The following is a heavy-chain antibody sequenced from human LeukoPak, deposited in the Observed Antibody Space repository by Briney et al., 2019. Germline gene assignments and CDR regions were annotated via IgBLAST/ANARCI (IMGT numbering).Heavy chain of an antibody. J-gene: IGHJ4*02. D-gene: IGHD3-10*01. CDR2: IYYSGST. CDR1: GGSISSSSYY. V-gene: IGHV4-39*01. Sequence: SETLSLTCTVSGGSISSSSYYWGWIRQPPGTGPEWIGSIYYSGSTYYNPSLKSRVTISVDTSKNQFSLKLSSVTAADTAVYYCARLTYYYGSGSYTFDYWGQGTLVTVSS. CDR3: ARLTYYYGSGSYTFDY.